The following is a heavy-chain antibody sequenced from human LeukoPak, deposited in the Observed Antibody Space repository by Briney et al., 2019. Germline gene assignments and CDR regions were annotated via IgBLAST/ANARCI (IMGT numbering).Heavy chain of an antibody. D-gene: IGHD1-26*01. CDR3: ARDVGGPSGAFDI. Sequence: SQTLSLTCTASGGSISSCGYYWSWIRQHPGKGLEWIGYIYYSGSTYYNPSLKSRVTISVDTSKSQFSLKLSSVTAADTAVYYCARDVGGPSGAFDIWGQGTMVTVSS. J-gene: IGHJ3*02. CDR2: IYYSGST. CDR1: GGSISSCGYY. V-gene: IGHV4-31*03.